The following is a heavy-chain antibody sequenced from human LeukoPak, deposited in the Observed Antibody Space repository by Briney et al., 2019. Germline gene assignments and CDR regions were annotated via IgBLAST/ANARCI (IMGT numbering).Heavy chain of an antibody. V-gene: IGHV3-48*04. CDR1: GFTFSSYS. CDR2: ISSSSSTI. D-gene: IGHD2-8*02. Sequence: PGGSLRLSCAAAGFTFSSYSMNWVRQAPGKGLEWVSYISSSSSTIYYADSVKGRFTISRDNAKNSLYLQMNSLRAEDTAVYYCARAAATNEWRCMDYWRQGTLVTVSS. CDR3: ARAAATNEWRCMDY. J-gene: IGHJ4*02.